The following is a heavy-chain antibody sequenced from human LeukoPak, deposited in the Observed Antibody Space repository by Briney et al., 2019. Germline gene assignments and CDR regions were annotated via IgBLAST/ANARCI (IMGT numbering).Heavy chain of an antibody. J-gene: IGHJ4*02. CDR3: TKYNNDHFDY. D-gene: IGHD1-14*01. V-gene: IGHV3-33*03. CDR1: GFTFGGYG. CDR2: IAYDGSRS. Sequence: GGSLRLSCAGSGFTFGGYGMHWVRQTPGKGLEWVAVIAYDGSRSFYADSVKGRFTISRDNSKNTMSVQMDDLRAEDTAVYYCTKYNNDHFDYWGQGTLVTVSS.